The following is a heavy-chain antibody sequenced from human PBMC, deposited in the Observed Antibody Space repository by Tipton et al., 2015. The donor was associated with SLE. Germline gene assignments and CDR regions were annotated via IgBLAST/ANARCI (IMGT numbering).Heavy chain of an antibody. J-gene: IGHJ4*02. V-gene: IGHV3-30-3*01. CDR1: GFTFSSYA. CDR3: ARGPQGIAVAGEDY. D-gene: IGHD6-19*01. CDR2: ISYDGSNK. Sequence: SLRLSCAASGFTFSSYAMHWVRQAPGKGLEWVAVISYDGSNKYYADSVKGRFTISRDNSKNTLYLQMNSLRAEDTAVYYCARGPQGIAVAGEDYWGQGTLATVSS.